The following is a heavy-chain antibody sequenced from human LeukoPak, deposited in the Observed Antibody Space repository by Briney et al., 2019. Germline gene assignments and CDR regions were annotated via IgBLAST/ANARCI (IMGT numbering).Heavy chain of an antibody. Sequence: SETLSLTCTVSGDSINSLDLWSWVRQPPGKGLEWIGEMYLSGTTHSNPSVKSRVTISIDKSKNQFFLNLSSVTAADTAVYYCARETLEYYDSGPLDYWGQGTLVTVSS. V-gene: IGHV4-4*02. CDR3: ARETLEYYDSGPLDY. D-gene: IGHD3-22*01. CDR1: GDSINSLDL. CDR2: MYLSGTT. J-gene: IGHJ4*02.